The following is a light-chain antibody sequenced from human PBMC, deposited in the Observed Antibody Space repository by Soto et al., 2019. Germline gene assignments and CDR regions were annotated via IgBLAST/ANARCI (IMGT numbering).Light chain of an antibody. J-gene: IGKJ1*01. CDR1: QSISNF. Sequence: DIQMTQSPSTLSASVGDRVTITCRASQSISNFLAWYQQTPGKAPKLLIYRASSLESGVPSRFSGSGSGTEFTLTISSLQPEDFATYYCQQYNGYPGTFGQGTKVEIK. CDR2: RAS. CDR3: QQYNGYPGT. V-gene: IGKV1-5*03.